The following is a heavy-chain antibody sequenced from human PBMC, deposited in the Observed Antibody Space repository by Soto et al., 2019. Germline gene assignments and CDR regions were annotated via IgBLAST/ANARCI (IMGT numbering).Heavy chain of an antibody. D-gene: IGHD3-10*01. V-gene: IGHV1-8*02. Sequence: ASVNVSCKASGYTFTDLDINWVRQTTEQGLEWMGWMRPNTGHSGLAQKFQGRLTLPRDTSINTAYMELSSLRSEDTAIYYPARVINAGVDYSGQGTPLTVSS. J-gene: IGHJ4*01. CDR3: ARVINAGVDY. CDR2: MRPNTGHS. CDR1: GYTFTDLD.